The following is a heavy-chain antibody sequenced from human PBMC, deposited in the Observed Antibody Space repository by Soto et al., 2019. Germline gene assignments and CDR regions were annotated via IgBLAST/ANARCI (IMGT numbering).Heavy chain of an antibody. CDR1: GFTFSSYW. V-gene: IGHV3-74*01. D-gene: IGHD2-15*01. CDR3: ARGIRIYYGMDV. CDR2: LTGAGTTT. Sequence: EVQLVESGGGLVQPGGSLRLSCAASGFTFSSYWMHWVCQVPGKGLVWVSRLTGAGTTTNYAVSVKGRFTNSRDNDKNTVYLQMSSLRAEDTVVYYCARGIRIYYGMDVWGQGTTVTVSS. J-gene: IGHJ6*02.